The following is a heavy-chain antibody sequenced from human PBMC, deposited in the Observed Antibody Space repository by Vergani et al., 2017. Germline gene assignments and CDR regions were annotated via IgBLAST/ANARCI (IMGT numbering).Heavy chain of an antibody. Sequence: QVQLVESGGGVVQPGRSLRLSCAASRFTFSPSPMHWVRQAPGKGLALLAVIWYDGSNKYYADSVKGRLTISRDNSKNTLYLQMNSLRAEDTAVYYCAAVTYSSSFGDYWGQGTLVTVSS. J-gene: IGHJ4*02. CDR3: AAVTYSSSFGDY. V-gene: IGHV3-33*01. CDR1: RFTFSPSP. CDR2: IWYDGSNK. D-gene: IGHD6-13*01.